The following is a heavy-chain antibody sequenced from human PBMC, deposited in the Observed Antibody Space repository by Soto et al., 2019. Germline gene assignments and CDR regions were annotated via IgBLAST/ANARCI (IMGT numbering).Heavy chain of an antibody. D-gene: IGHD3-10*01. CDR3: AIVIGGSVDDAFDI. J-gene: IGHJ3*02. CDR1: GGSISSSSYY. Sequence: SETLSLTCTVSGGSISSSSYYWGWIRQPPGKGLEWIGSIYYSGSTYYNPSLKSRVTISVDTSKNQFSLKLSSVTAADTAVYYCAIVIGGSVDDAFDIWGQGTMVTVSS. V-gene: IGHV4-39*01. CDR2: IYYSGST.